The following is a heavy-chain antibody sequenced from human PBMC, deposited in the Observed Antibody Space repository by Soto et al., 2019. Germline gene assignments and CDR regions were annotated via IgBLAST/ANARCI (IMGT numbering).Heavy chain of an antibody. CDR2: ISENGGTT. D-gene: IGHD3-3*01. CDR1: GFTFSSHE. CDR3: ARDRSLIFAIPPYGMDV. J-gene: IGHJ6*02. V-gene: IGHV3-48*03. Sequence: GGSLRLSYVVAGFTFSSHEMNWVRQAPGKGPEWISKISENGGTTSYADSVKGRFTISRDNARDSLYLHMDSLRAEDTAVYYCARDRSLIFAIPPYGMDVWGQGTTVTVSS.